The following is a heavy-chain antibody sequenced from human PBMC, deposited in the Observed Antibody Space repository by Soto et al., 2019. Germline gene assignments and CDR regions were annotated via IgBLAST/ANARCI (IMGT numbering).Heavy chain of an antibody. D-gene: IGHD2-15*01. V-gene: IGHV6-1*01. CDR3: AKGDNLGPKTGYSFDP. CDR2: TYFRSKWYN. CDR1: GDSVSSNTAS. J-gene: IGHJ5*02. Sequence: SQTLSLTCAISGDSVSSNTASWNWIRQSPSRGLEWLGRTYFRSKWYNDYAVSVKSRIIINPDTSNNQFSLQLNSVTPEDTAVYFCAKGDNLGPKTGYSFDPWGQGIMVTVSS.